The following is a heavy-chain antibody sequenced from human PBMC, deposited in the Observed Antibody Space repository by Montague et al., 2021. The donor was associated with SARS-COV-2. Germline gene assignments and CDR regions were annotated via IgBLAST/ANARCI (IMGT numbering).Heavy chain of an antibody. CDR1: GGSVSSGSYY. V-gene: IGHV4-61*01. D-gene: IGHD3-16*01. CDR2: IYYSGST. Sequence: SETLSLTCTVSGGSVSSGSYYWSWIRQPPGKGLEWIGYIYYSGSTNYNPSLKSRVTISVDTSKNQFSLKLRSVTAADTAVYYCARDRGGGLGGVITAYYFDYWGQGTLVTVSS. J-gene: IGHJ4*02. CDR3: ARDRGGGLGGVITAYYFDY.